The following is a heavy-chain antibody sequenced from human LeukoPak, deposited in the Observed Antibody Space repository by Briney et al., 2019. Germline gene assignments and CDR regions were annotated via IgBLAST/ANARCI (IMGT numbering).Heavy chain of an antibody. CDR2: ISSSSSYI. D-gene: IGHD3-22*01. Sequence: GGSLRLSCAASGFTFSSYSMNWVRQAPGQGLEWVSSISSSSSYIYYADSVKGRFTISRDNAKNSLYLQMNSLRAEDTAVYYCARGQGYYDSSGPIDYWGQGTLVTVSS. CDR3: ARGQGYYDSSGPIDY. CDR1: GFTFSSYS. J-gene: IGHJ4*02. V-gene: IGHV3-21*01.